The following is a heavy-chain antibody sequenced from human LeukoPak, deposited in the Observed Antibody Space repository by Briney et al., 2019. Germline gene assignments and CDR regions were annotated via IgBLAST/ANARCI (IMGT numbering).Heavy chain of an antibody. CDR2: ISYGGSIN. CDR1: GFNFNSYA. D-gene: IGHD2-15*01. CDR3: AGDRRYCGGGSCYFDYFFDY. J-gene: IGHJ4*02. V-gene: IGHV3-30-3*01. Sequence: PGGSLRLSCAASGFNFNSYAVHWVRQAPGKGLEWVAVISYGGSINFYAASVKGRFTISRDNSKNTLYLQMNSLGAEDSALYFCAGDRRYCGGGSCYFDYFFDYWGQGTLVTVSS.